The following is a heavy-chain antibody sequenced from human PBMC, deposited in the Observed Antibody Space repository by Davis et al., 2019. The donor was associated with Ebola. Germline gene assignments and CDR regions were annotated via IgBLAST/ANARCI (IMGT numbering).Heavy chain of an antibody. Sequence: ASVKVSCKASGYTFTRYDINWVRQAPGQGLEWMGWMNPNRGYTGYAQNFQGRVTMTRNTSITTAYMELSSLRSEDTAVYYCARDSGYYYDSSGYYGVGWYFDLWGRGTLVTVSS. CDR1: GYTFTRYD. D-gene: IGHD3-22*01. CDR2: MNPNRGYT. CDR3: ARDSGYYYDSSGYYGVGWYFDL. J-gene: IGHJ2*01. V-gene: IGHV1-8*01.